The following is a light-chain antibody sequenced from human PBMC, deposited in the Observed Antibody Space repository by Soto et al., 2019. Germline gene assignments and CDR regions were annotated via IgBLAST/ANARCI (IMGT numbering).Light chain of an antibody. J-gene: IGKJ5*01. CDR3: QQFYTLPVT. Sequence: AIQLTQSPSSLSASAGDRVTITCRASQGISSALAWYQQKPGKAPKLLIYDASSLESGVPSRFSGSGSGTDFTLTISSLQPEDFAAYYCQQFYTLPVTFGQGTRLEIK. CDR2: DAS. CDR1: QGISSA. V-gene: IGKV1-13*02.